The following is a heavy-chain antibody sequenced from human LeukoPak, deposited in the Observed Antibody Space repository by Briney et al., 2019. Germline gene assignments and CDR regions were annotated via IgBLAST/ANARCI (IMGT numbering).Heavy chain of an antibody. CDR3: AKDLGDGYASDY. Sequence: GGSLRLSCAASGFAFSSYGMHWVRQAPGKGLEWVAFIRYDGSNKYYADSVKGRFTISRDNSKNTLYLQMNSLRAEDTAVYYCAKDLGDGYASDYWGQGTLVTVSS. CDR1: GFAFSSYG. V-gene: IGHV3-30*02. D-gene: IGHD5-24*01. J-gene: IGHJ4*02. CDR2: IRYDGSNK.